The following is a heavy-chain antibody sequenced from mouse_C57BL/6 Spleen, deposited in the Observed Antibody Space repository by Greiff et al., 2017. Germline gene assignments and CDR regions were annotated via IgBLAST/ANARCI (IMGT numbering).Heavy chain of an antibody. CDR2: IDPSDSYT. CDR3: ARYYGSSSRYFDV. Sequence: QVQLQQPGAELVKPGASVKLSCKASGYTFTSYWMQWVKQRPGQGLEWIGEIDPSDSYTNYNQKFKGKATLTVDTSSSTAYMQLSSLTSEDSAVYYCARYYGSSSRYFDVWGTGTTVTVSS. D-gene: IGHD1-1*01. J-gene: IGHJ1*03. CDR1: GYTFTSYW. V-gene: IGHV1-50*01.